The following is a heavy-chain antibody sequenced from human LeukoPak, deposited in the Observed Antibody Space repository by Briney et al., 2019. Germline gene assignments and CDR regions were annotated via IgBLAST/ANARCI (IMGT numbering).Heavy chain of an antibody. CDR1: TFTFSNAW. D-gene: IGHD2-15*01. J-gene: IGHJ3*02. CDR2: IKSKSDGGTT. Sequence: GVSLRLSCAASTFTFSNAWMSWVRQAPGKGLEWVGRIKSKSDGGTTDYAAPVKGRFTISRDDSKNTLYLQMNSLKSEDTAVYYCTTAPRGYCSGGSCSYAFDIWGQGTMVTVSS. V-gene: IGHV3-15*01. CDR3: TTAPRGYCSGGSCSYAFDI.